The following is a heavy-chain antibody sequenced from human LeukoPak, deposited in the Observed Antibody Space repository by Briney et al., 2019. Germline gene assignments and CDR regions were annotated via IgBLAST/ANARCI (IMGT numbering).Heavy chain of an antibody. V-gene: IGHV1-46*01. CDR2: INPSGGNT. CDR3: ARDGRYTANGWD. D-gene: IGHD5-18*01. Sequence: GASVKVSCKTSGYTFTNFYMHWVRQAPGQGLEWMGIINPSGGNTGYAQKFQGRVTMTRDTSTSTVYMELSSLRSEDTAVYYCARDGRYTANGWDWGQGTLVTVSS. J-gene: IGHJ4*02. CDR1: GYTFTNFY.